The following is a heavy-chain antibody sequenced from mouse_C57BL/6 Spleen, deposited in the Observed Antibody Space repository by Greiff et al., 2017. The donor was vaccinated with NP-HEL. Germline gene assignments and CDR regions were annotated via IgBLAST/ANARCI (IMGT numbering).Heavy chain of an antibody. Sequence: EVQLQQSGPGLVKPSQSLSLTCSVTGYSITSGYYWNWIRQFPGNKLEWMGYISYDGSNNYNPSLKNRISITRDTSKNQFFLKLNSVTTEDTATYYCARNYGSSPPWFAYWGQGTLVTVSA. CDR2: ISYDGSN. J-gene: IGHJ3*01. D-gene: IGHD1-1*01. V-gene: IGHV3-6*01. CDR3: ARNYGSSPPWFAY. CDR1: GYSITSGYY.